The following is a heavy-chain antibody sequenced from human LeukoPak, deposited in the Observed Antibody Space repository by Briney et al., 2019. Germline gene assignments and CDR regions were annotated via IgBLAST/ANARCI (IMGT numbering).Heavy chain of an antibody. D-gene: IGHD2-8*02. J-gene: IGHJ3*02. CDR1: GYTFTGYY. CDR2: INPNSGGT. Sequence: ASVKVSCKASGYTFTGYYMHWVRQAPGQGLEWMGRINPNSGGTNYAQKFQGRVTMTRDTSISTAYMELSRLRSDDTAVYYCASGLDWWIGQGVAFDIWGQGTMVTVSS. CDR3: ASGLDWWIGQGVAFDI. V-gene: IGHV1-2*06.